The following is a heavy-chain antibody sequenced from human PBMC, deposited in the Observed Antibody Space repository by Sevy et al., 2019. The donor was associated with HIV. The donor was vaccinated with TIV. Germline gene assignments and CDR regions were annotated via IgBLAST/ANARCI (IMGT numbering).Heavy chain of an antibody. D-gene: IGHD2-15*01. V-gene: IGHV3-49*04. CDR3: TRWRGFQSIFDY. Sequence: GGSLRLSCTTSGCTFGDYAMNWVRQAQGKGMEWVAFLKSKADGGTVDHAAPVKGRFTISRVYTNSSADLQMNDLTTEDTGVYDCTRWRGFQSIFDYWGQGALVTVSS. CDR1: GCTFGDYA. J-gene: IGHJ4*02. CDR2: LKSKADGGTV.